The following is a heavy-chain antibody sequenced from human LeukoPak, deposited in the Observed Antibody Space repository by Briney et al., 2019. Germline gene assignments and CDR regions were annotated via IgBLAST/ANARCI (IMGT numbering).Heavy chain of an antibody. V-gene: IGHV1-2*02. CDR2: INPNSGAT. J-gene: IGHJ6*03. CDR1: GYTFAAYY. CDR3: VRVPGTSYYYYYMDV. Sequence: ASVKVSCKASGYTFAAYYIHWVRQAPGQGLEWMGWINPNSGATNYAQKFQGRVTMTRDTSITTGYMELSSLRSDDTAVYYCVRVPGTSYYYYYMDVWGKGTTVTVSS.